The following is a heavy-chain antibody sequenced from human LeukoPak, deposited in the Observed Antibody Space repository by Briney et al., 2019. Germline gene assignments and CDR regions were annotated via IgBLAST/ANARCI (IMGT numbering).Heavy chain of an antibody. CDR2: IRSGGNSK. Sequence: PGGSLRLSCAASGLTFSTADMHWVRQAPGKGLEWVAFIRSGGNSKSYPDSVKGRFTIPRDNSQNTLFLQMNSLRAEDTAVYYCAKDLFGSGSYEYWGQGTLVTVSS. CDR1: GLTFSTAD. J-gene: IGHJ4*02. CDR3: AKDLFGSGSYEY. V-gene: IGHV3-30*02. D-gene: IGHD3-10*01.